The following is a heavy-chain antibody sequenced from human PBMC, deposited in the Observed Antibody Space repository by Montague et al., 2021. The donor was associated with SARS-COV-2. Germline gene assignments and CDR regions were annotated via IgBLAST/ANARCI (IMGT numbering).Heavy chain of an antibody. Sequence: TLSLTCTVSGGSISTVGYWSWIRQHPGKGLEWIGYIYYSGGTYYNPPLESRVTISVDTSKNQFSLKLFSVTAADTAVYYCARGVVRKGYYDSSGYYILKQGPGGLDYWGQGSLVTVSS. V-gene: IGHV4-31*03. CDR1: GGSISTVGY. D-gene: IGHD3-22*01. CDR3: ARGVVRKGYYDSSGYYILKQGPGGLDY. J-gene: IGHJ4*02. CDR2: IYYSGGT.